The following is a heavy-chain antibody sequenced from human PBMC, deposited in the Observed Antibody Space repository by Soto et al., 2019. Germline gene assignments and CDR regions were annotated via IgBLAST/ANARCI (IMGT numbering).Heavy chain of an antibody. CDR2: IHPGDSDT. CDR1: GYKFSNYW. V-gene: IGHV5-51*01. CDR3: ARTMTAEAFDF. D-gene: IGHD4-17*01. Sequence: PGESLKISCRTSGYKFSNYWIAWVRQMPGKGLEWVGIIHPGDSDTKYSPSLQGLVTISADKSSSTAYLQWSRLMASDTAIYYCARTMTAEAFDFWGQGTLVTVSS. J-gene: IGHJ4*01.